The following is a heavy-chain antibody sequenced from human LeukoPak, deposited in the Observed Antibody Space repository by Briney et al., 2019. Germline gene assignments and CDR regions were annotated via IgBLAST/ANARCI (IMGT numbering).Heavy chain of an antibody. Sequence: GGSLRLTCAASGFTFSNCAMSWVRQAPGKGLEWVSRISGSGGSTYYADSVKGRFIISRDTSKNTLSLQMNSLRAEDTAVYYCAKEIQLWLTPFDYWGQGTLVTVSS. CDR2: ISGSGGST. CDR3: AKEIQLWLTPFDY. D-gene: IGHD5-18*01. V-gene: IGHV3-23*01. J-gene: IGHJ4*02. CDR1: GFTFSNCA.